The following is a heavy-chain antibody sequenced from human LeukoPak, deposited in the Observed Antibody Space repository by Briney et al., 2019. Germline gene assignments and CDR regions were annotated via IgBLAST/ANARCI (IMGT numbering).Heavy chain of an antibody. J-gene: IGHJ4*02. CDR1: GFTFSSYW. CDR3: VRDRSGSYPYYFDF. Sequence: GGSLRLSCTASGFTFSSYWMSWVRQAPGKGLEWVANIQQDGSEQYYVDSVKGRFTISRDNAKNSLYLQMNSLRAEDTGVYYCVRDRSGSYPYYFDFWGQGTLVTVSS. V-gene: IGHV3-7*01. D-gene: IGHD1-26*01. CDR2: IQQDGSEQ.